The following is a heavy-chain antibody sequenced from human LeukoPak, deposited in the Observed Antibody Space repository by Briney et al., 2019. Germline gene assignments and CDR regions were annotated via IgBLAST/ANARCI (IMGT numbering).Heavy chain of an antibody. CDR1: GYTFTTYN. J-gene: IGHJ3*02. CDR3: ASLKNYYDSSGYLVTDAFDI. CDR2: ISGYNGNT. D-gene: IGHD3-22*01. Sequence: ASVKVPCKASGYTFTTYNINWVRQAPGQGLEWMGWISGYNGNTNYAQKLQGRVTMTTDTSTSTAYMGLRSLKSDDTAVYYCASLKNYYDSSGYLVTDAFDIWGQGTMVTVSS. V-gene: IGHV1-18*01.